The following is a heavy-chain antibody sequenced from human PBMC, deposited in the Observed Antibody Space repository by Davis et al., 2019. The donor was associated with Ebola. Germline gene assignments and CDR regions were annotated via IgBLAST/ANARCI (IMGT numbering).Heavy chain of an antibody. J-gene: IGHJ6*03. D-gene: IGHD3-22*01. Sequence: GESLKISCAASGFTFSSYGMHWVRQAPGKGLEWVAVISYDGSNKYYADSVKGRFTISRDNSKNTLYLQMNSLRAEDTAVYYCARSEDSSGYYSLGYYYYYMDVWGKGTTVTVSS. CDR2: ISYDGSNK. CDR3: ARSEDSSGYYSLGYYYYYMDV. CDR1: GFTFSSYG. V-gene: IGHV3-30*19.